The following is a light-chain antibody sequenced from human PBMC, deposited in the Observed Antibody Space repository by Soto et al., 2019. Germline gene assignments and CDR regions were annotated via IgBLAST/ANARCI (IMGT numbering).Light chain of an antibody. CDR1: SNDVGAFNY. Sequence: QSALTQPASVSGSPGQSITISCTGTSNDVGAFNYVSWYQQHPGKAPKLMIYDVSNRPSGVSNRFSGSKSANTASLSISGLQAEDEAGYYGGSYTGSTTLMIFGGGTKLTVL. V-gene: IGLV2-14*03. CDR3: GSYTGSTTLMI. CDR2: DVS. J-gene: IGLJ2*01.